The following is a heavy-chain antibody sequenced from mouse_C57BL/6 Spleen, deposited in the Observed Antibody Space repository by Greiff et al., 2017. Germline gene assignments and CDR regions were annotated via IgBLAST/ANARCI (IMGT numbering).Heavy chain of an antibody. V-gene: IGHV1-82*01. Sequence: QVQLQQSGPELVKPGASVKLSCKASGYAFSSSWMNWVRQRPGRGLAWSGRIYPGDGDTNYNGKFKGKATLTADKPSSTAYMQLGSLTSEDSAVYFCARSLAGYLDVWGKGTTVTVSS. CDR3: ARSLAGYLDV. J-gene: IGHJ1*03. CDR2: IYPGDGDT. CDR1: GYAFSSSW.